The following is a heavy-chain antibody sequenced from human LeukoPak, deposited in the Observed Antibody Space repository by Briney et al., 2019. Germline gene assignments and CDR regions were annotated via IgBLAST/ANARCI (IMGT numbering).Heavy chain of an antibody. V-gene: IGHV3-30*18. D-gene: IGHD4-17*01. CDR3: AKTRIPDYGDNEGWFDP. J-gene: IGHJ5*02. Sequence: PGGSLRLSCAASGFTFSSYGMHWVRQAPGKGLEWVAVISYDGSNKYYADSVKGRFTISRDNSKNTLYLQMNSLRAEDTAVYYCAKTRIPDYGDNEGWFDPWGQGTLVTVSS. CDR2: ISYDGSNK. CDR1: GFTFSSYG.